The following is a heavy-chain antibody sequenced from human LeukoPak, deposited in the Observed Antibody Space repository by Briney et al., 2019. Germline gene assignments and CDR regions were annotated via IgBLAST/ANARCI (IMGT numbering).Heavy chain of an antibody. CDR3: ARAIGYGASGIDY. V-gene: IGHV3-66*02. Sequence: GGSLRLSCAASGFTVSSNYISWVRQAPGKGLEWVSVIYSGGSTYYADSVKGRFTISRDNSKNTLYLRMNSLRAEDTAVYYCARAIGYGASGIDYWGQGTLVTVSS. CDR1: GFTVSSNY. D-gene: IGHD5-18*01. J-gene: IGHJ4*02. CDR2: IYSGGST.